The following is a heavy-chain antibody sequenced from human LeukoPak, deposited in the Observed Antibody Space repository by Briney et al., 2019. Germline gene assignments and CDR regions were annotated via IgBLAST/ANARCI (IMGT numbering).Heavy chain of an antibody. V-gene: IGHV3-23*01. CDR1: RYTFSSYA. CDR2: ISGSGGST. Sequence: GGSLRLSCAASRYTFSSYAMSWVRQAPGKGLEWVSGISGSGGSTYFADSVKGRFTISRDNSKNTLYLQMNSPRAEDTAVYYCAKARYGSGSSQLGMDVWGQGTTVTVSS. D-gene: IGHD3-10*01. J-gene: IGHJ6*01. CDR3: AKARYGSGSSQLGMDV.